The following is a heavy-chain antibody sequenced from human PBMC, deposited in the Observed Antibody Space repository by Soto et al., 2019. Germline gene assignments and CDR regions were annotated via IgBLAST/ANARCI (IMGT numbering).Heavy chain of an antibody. CDR1: GGSISSSNW. Sequence: QVQLQESGPRLVKPSGTLSLTCAVSGGSISSSNWWSWVRQPPGKGLEWIGEIYHSGSTNDNPSLKSRVTLSVDKSKNPFSLKLSSVTAADTAVYYCARAAMGGSSWPFDYWGQGTLVTVSS. J-gene: IGHJ4*02. D-gene: IGHD6-13*01. CDR3: ARAAMGGSSWPFDY. CDR2: IYHSGST. V-gene: IGHV4-4*02.